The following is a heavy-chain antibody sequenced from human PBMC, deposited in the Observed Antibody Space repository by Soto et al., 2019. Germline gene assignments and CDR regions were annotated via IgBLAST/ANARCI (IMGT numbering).Heavy chain of an antibody. D-gene: IGHD2-2*01. Sequence: GGSLRLSCAASGFTFSSYGMHWVRQAPGKGLEWVAVISYDGSNKYYADSVKGRFTISRDYSKNTLYLQMNSLRAEDTAVYYCAGKDIVLVPAAIFYYGMDVWGQGTTVTVSS. V-gene: IGHV3-30*03. CDR1: GFTFSSYG. J-gene: IGHJ6*02. CDR2: ISYDGSNK. CDR3: AGKDIVLVPAAIFYYGMDV.